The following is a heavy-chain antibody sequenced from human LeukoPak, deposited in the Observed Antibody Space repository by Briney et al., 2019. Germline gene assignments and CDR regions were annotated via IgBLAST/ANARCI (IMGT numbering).Heavy chain of an antibody. CDR1: GFTFSSYA. CDR3: ARAPNYGSTWYVNWFDP. J-gene: IGHJ5*02. CDR2: ISSSGGNT. D-gene: IGHD6-13*01. V-gene: IGHV3-23*01. Sequence: PGGSRRLSCAASGFTFSSYAMSWVRQAPGKGLEWISTISSSGGNTYYTNSVKGRFTISRDNSKNTLYLQKNSLKAEDTAVYSCARAPNYGSTWYVNWFDPGGQGTLVTVSS.